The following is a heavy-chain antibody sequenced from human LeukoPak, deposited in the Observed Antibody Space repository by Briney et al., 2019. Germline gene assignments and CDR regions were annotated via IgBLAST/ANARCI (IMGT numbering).Heavy chain of an antibody. CDR2: ISAYNGNT. V-gene: IGHV1-18*01. D-gene: IGHD3-16*02. Sequence: ASVKVSCKASGYTFTSYGISWVRQAPGQGLEWMGWISAYNGNTNYAQKLQGRVTMTTDTSTSTAYMELRSLRSDDTAVYYCARGGPYDYVWGSYRWYYFDYWGQGTLVTVSS. CDR1: GYTFTSYG. J-gene: IGHJ4*02. CDR3: ARGGPYDYVWGSYRWYYFDY.